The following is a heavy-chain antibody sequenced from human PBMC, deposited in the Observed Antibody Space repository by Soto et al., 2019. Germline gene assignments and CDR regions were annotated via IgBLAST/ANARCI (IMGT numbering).Heavy chain of an antibody. V-gene: IGHV4-39*01. CDR3: ARLGWEPRDY. D-gene: IGHD1-26*01. CDR1: GGSISRSSYY. CDR2: VYYDGNT. J-gene: IGHJ4*02. Sequence: SETLSLTCTVSGGSISRSSYYWGWIRQPPGKGLEWIGSVYYDGNTHYSSSLKSRVTISVDTSKNQFSLKLSSVTAADTAVYYCARLGWEPRDYWGQGTLVT.